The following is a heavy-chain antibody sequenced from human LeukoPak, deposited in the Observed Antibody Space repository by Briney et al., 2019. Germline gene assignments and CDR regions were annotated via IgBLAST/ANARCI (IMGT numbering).Heavy chain of an antibody. CDR3: ARDEVGAWPNYYYGMDV. CDR2: IYHGGTT. J-gene: IGHJ6*02. V-gene: IGHV4-30-2*01. Sequence: SETLSLTCTISGDSISNGDYYWGWIRQPPGKGLEWIANIYHGGTTYDNPSLKSRVTISVDTSKNQFSLKLSSVTAADTAVYYCARDEVGAWPNYYYGMDVWGQGTTVTVSS. CDR1: GDSISNGDYY. D-gene: IGHD1-26*01.